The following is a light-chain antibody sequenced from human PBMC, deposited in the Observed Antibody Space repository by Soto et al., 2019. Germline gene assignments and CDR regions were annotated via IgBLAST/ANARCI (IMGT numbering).Light chain of an antibody. J-gene: IGKJ1*01. CDR3: QQYGSWT. CDR1: QSVSSSY. Sequence: EIVLTQSPGTLSLSPGERATLSCRASQSVSSSYLAWYQQKPGQAPRLLIYGASSRATGIPDRFSGSGSGTDFTLTISRLEPEDFAEYYCQQYGSWTFGQGTKVDIK. CDR2: GAS. V-gene: IGKV3-20*01.